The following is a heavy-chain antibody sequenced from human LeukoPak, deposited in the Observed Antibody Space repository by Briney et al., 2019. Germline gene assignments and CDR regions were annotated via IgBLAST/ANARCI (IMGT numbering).Heavy chain of an antibody. CDR3: ARDLSYSSSLFDY. Sequence: GASVTVSFTSSGYTFTIYYIHWVRQAPGQGLEWMGIINPSGGSTSYAHKFQGRVTMTRDTSTSTVYMELSSLRSEDTAVYYCARDLSYSSSLFDYWGQGTLVTVSS. J-gene: IGHJ4*02. D-gene: IGHD6-13*01. CDR1: GYTFTIYY. V-gene: IGHV1-46*01. CDR2: INPSGGST.